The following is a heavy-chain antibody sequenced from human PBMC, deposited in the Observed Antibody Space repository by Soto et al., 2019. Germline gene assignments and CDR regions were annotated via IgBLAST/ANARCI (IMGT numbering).Heavy chain of an antibody. CDR1: GYTFTSYG. V-gene: IGHV1-18*01. CDR2: ISAYNGNT. D-gene: IGHD2-15*01. CDR3: ARATLLGYCSGGSCYSDYYYGMDV. Sequence: QVQLVQSGAEVKKPGASVKVSCKASGYTFTSYGISWVRQAPGQGLEWMGWISAYNGNTNYAQKLQGRVTMTTDTSTSTANMARRSLRSDATAVYYCARATLLGYCSGGSCYSDYYYGMDVWGQGTTVTVSS. J-gene: IGHJ6*02.